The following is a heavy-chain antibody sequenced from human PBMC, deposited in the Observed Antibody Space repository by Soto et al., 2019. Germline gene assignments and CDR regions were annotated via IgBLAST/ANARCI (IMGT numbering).Heavy chain of an antibody. CDR2: IYYSGGT. V-gene: IGHV4-59*12. Sequence: SETLSLTCTVSGASISSYYWSWIRQPPGRALEYIGYIYYSGGTNYNPSLKSRVTISIDSSKNHFSLNLTSVTAADTAVYYCARASATFWFDPWGQGTLVTVSS. CDR3: ARASATFWFDP. CDR1: GASISSYY. J-gene: IGHJ5*02.